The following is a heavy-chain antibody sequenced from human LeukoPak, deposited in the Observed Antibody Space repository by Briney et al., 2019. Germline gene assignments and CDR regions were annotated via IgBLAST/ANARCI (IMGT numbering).Heavy chain of an antibody. J-gene: IGHJ4*02. D-gene: IGHD3-16*01. V-gene: IGHV4-4*09. CDR1: GSISGYY. CDR2: IYTSGST. Sequence: SETLSLTCTVSGSISGYYWSWIRQPPGKGLEWIGYIYTSGSTNYNPSLESRVTISVDTSKNQFSLDLSSVTAADTAVYYCARVLGGLPVIWGQGSLVTVSS. CDR3: ARVLGGLPVI.